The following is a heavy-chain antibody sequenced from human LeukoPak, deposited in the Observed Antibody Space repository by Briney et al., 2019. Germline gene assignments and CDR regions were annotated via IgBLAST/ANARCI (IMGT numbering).Heavy chain of an antibody. J-gene: IGHJ6*04. V-gene: IGHV4-34*01. Sequence: PEALPLTCAVYGGSFSGYYWSWILQPPGKGLEWIGEINHSGPTKYNPSIKDRVTISIDPSNSQSSLKPSSATDAGTGVYVCERPLTVGAQVAFDVWGKGTTVTVSS. CDR3: ERPLTVGAQVAFDV. CDR2: INHSGPT. CDR1: GGSFSGYY. D-gene: IGHD1-26*01.